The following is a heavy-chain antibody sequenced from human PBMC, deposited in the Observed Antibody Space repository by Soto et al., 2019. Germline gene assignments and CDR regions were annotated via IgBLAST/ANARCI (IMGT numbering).Heavy chain of an antibody. CDR3: ARRGELPGEFDY. D-gene: IGHD3-10*01. CDR1: GGSISSSSYY. CDR2: IYYSGST. V-gene: IGHV4-39*01. Sequence: QLQLQESGPGLVKPSETLSLTCTVSGGSISSSSYYWGWIRQPPGKGLEWIGSIYYSGSTYYNPSLKSRVTISVDTSKNQFSLKLSSVTAADTAVYYCARRGELPGEFDYWGQGTLVTVSS. J-gene: IGHJ4*02.